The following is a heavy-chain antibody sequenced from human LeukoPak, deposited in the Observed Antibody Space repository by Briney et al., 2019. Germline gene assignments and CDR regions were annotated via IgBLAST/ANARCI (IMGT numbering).Heavy chain of an antibody. Sequence: PSETLSLTCAVYGGSFSGYYWSWIRQPPGKGLEWIGSIYHSGTTYYNPSLKSRVTISVDTSKNQFSLKLTSVTAADTAVYYCARGYSSSWYFNWFDPWGQGTLVTVSS. CDR1: GGSFSGYY. J-gene: IGHJ5*02. D-gene: IGHD6-13*01. CDR2: IYHSGTT. V-gene: IGHV4-34*01. CDR3: ARGYSSSWYFNWFDP.